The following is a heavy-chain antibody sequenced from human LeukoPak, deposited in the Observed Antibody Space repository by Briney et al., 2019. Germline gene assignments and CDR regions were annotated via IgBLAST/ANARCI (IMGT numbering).Heavy chain of an antibody. D-gene: IGHD5-24*01. V-gene: IGHV4-59*13. CDR2: IYYSGST. CDR3: ARCRDGYNDY. CDR1: GGSISSYY. Sequence: SETLSLTCTVSGGSISSYYWSWIRQRPGKGLEWIGYIYYSGSTNYNPSLKSRVTISVDTSKNQFSLKLSSVTAADTAVYYCARCRDGYNDYWGQGTLVTVSS. J-gene: IGHJ4*02.